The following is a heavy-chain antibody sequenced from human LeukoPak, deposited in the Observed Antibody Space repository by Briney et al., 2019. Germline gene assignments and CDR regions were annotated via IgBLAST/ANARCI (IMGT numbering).Heavy chain of an antibody. V-gene: IGHV3-30*04. Sequence: GGSLRLSCAASGFTFSSYAMHWVRQAPGKGLVRVAVISYDGSNKYYADSVKGRFTISRDNSKNTLYLQMNSLRAEDTAVYYCARIAAAGTSTGVWGQGTTVTVSS. J-gene: IGHJ6*02. CDR1: GFTFSSYA. CDR2: ISYDGSNK. D-gene: IGHD6-13*01. CDR3: ARIAAAGTSTGV.